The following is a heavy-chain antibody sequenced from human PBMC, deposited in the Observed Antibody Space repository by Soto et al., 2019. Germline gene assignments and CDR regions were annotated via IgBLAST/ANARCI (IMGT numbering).Heavy chain of an antibody. J-gene: IGHJ5*02. CDR2: IYYSGST. V-gene: IGHV4-61*01. D-gene: IGHD2-2*01. CDR3: ARDTSDDVLVPAAMGWFDP. CDR1: GGSVSSGSYY. Sequence: ASETLSHRCTVAGGSVSSGSYYWSWIRQPPGKGLEWIGYIYYSGSTNYNPSLKSRVTISVDTSKNQFSLKLSSVTAADTAVYYCARDTSDDVLVPAAMGWFDPWGQGTLVTVSS.